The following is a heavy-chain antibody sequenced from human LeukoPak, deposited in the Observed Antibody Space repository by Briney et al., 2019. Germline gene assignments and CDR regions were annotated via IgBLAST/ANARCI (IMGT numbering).Heavy chain of an antibody. CDR1: GGSISSYY. CDR3: AHKFAGSYAFDI. J-gene: IGHJ3*02. V-gene: IGHV4-4*07. CDR2: IYTSGST. Sequence: SETLSLTCTVPGGSISSYYWSWIRQPAGKGLEWIGRIYTSGSTNYNPSLKGRVTMSVDTSKNQFSLKLGSVTAVDTAVYYCAHKFAGSYAFDIWGQGTMVTVSS.